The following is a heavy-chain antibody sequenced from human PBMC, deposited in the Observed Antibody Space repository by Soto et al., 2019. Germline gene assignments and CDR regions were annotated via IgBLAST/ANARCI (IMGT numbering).Heavy chain of an antibody. J-gene: IGHJ4*02. Sequence: QVQLVQSGAEVKKPGSSVKVSCKASGGTFSSYTISWVRQAPGQGLEWMGRIIPILGIANYAQKCQGRVTITADKSTSTAYMELSSLRSEDTAVYYCARDRRYCRSTSCRDYWGQGTLVTVSS. V-gene: IGHV1-69*08. CDR3: ARDRRYCRSTSCRDY. D-gene: IGHD2-2*01. CDR1: GGTFSSYT. CDR2: IIPILGIA.